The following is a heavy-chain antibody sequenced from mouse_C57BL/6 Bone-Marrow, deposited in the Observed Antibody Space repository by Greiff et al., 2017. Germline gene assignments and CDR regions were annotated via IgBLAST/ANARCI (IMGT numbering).Heavy chain of an antibody. CDR2: IRSKSNNYAT. CDR1: GFSFNTYA. D-gene: IGHD1-1*01. CDR3: VRGYYGSSADWYFDV. J-gene: IGHJ1*03. V-gene: IGHV10-1*01. Sequence: EVQGVESGGGLVQPTGSLKLSCAASGFSFNTYAMNWVRQAPGKGLEWVARIRSKSNNYATYYADSVKDRFTISSDDSESMLYLQMNNLKTEDTAMYYCVRGYYGSSADWYFDVWGTGTTVTVSS.